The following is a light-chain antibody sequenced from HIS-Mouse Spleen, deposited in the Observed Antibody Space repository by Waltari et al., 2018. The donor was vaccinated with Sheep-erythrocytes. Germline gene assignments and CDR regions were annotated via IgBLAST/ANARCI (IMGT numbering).Light chain of an antibody. CDR2: EGS. CDR3: SSYAGSNNWV. Sequence: QSALTQPPSASGSPGQSVTISCPGTSSDVGAYNYVSWYQQHPGRAPKLVIYEGSKRPSGVPDRFSGSKSGNTASLTVSGLQAEDEADYYCSSYAGSNNWVFGGGTKLTVL. V-gene: IGLV2-8*01. J-gene: IGLJ3*02. CDR1: SSDVGAYNY.